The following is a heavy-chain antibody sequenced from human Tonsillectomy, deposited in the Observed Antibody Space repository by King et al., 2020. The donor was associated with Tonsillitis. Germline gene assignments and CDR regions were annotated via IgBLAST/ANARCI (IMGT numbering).Heavy chain of an antibody. Sequence: VQLQESGPGLVKPSETLFLTCIVSGGSMRSYYWSWIRQSPGKGLEWIGYIYYSGSTNYNPSLQRRVTLSVDTSKNQFFLWLTSVTAADTAAYYCARHIGASRAFDVWGQGTMVTVSS. CDR1: GGSMRSYY. D-gene: IGHD3-3*01. CDR3: ARHIGASRAFDV. V-gene: IGHV4-59*01. CDR2: IYYSGST. J-gene: IGHJ3*01.